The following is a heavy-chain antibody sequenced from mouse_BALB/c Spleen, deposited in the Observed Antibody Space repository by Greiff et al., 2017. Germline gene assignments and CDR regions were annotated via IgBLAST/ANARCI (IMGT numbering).Heavy chain of an antibody. CDR3: ARSPKLTGYAMDY. J-gene: IGHJ4*01. Sequence: QVQLQQSGAELARPGASVKLSCKASGYTFTSYWMHWVKQRPGQGLEWIGMIDPSDSETRLNQKFKDKATLTVDKSSSTAYMQLSSPTSEDSAVYYCARSPKLTGYAMDYWGQGTSVTVSS. CDR2: IDPSDSET. D-gene: IGHD4-1*01. V-gene: IGHV1-59*01. CDR1: GYTFTSYW.